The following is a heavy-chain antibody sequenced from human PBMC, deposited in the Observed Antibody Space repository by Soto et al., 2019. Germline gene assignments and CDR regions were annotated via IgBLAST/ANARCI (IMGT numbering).Heavy chain of an antibody. CDR1: GYRFSTFW. CDR3: FRGGVTSRTFDY. J-gene: IGHJ4*02. Sequence: PGESLKISCKGSGYRFSTFWIGWVRQVPGKGLEWVAIIYPDQSRAMYSPAFQGQVTISVDKSISTAYVQWSSLKASDSAIYYCFRGGVTSRTFDYWGQGTLVTVSS. CDR2: IYPDQSRA. V-gene: IGHV5-51*01. D-gene: IGHD3-16*01.